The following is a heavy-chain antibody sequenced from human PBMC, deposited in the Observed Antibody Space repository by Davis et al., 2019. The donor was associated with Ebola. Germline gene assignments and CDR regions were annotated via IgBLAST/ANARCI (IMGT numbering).Heavy chain of an antibody. Sequence: MPSETLSLTCAVYGGSFSGYYWSWIRQPPGKGLEWIGEINHSGSTNYNPSLKSRVTISVDTSKNQFSLKLSSVTAADTAVYYCARGPAYSGIDYWGQGTLVTVSS. CDR1: GGSFSGYY. V-gene: IGHV4-34*01. D-gene: IGHD1-26*01. CDR2: INHSGST. CDR3: ARGPAYSGIDY. J-gene: IGHJ4*02.